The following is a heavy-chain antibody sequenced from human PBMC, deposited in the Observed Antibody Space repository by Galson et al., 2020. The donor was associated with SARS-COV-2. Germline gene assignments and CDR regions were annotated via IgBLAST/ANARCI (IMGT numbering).Heavy chain of an antibody. CDR3: ARDPASYPRYSSSWYEGIGLDY. CDR1: GYTFTGYY. V-gene: IGHV1-2*02. CDR2: INPNSGGT. Sequence: ASVKVSCKASGYTFTGYYMHWVRQAPGQGLEWMGWINPNSGGTNYAQKFQGRVTMTRDTSISTAYMELSRLRSDDTAVYYCARDPASYPRYSSSWYEGIGLDYWGQGTLVTVSS. D-gene: IGHD6-13*01. J-gene: IGHJ4*02.